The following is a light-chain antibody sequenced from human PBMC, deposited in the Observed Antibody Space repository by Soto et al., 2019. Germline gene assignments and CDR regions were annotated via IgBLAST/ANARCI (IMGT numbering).Light chain of an antibody. J-gene: IGLJ2*01. Sequence: QSALTQPASVSGSRGQSITISCTGTSSDVGGYKYVSWYQQHPGKAPKLMIYEVSNRPSGVSDRLSGSKSGNTASLTISGLQAEDEADYYCNSYTSINTLVFGGGTKLTVL. V-gene: IGLV2-14*01. CDR1: SSDVGGYKY. CDR2: EVS. CDR3: NSYTSINTLV.